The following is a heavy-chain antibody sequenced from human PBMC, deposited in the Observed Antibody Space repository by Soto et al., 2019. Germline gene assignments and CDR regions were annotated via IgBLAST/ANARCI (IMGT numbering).Heavy chain of an antibody. CDR3: ARYCSSASCYAGSAEYFQN. Sequence: GGSLRLSCTASGFTFSDHYMSWIRQAPGKGLEWLSYISSSGDTADYADSVRGRFTVSRDNAKNSLYLQMNSLRAEDTAVYYCARYCSSASCYAGSAEYFQNWGQGTQVTVSA. J-gene: IGHJ1*01. CDR1: GFTFSDHY. D-gene: IGHD2-2*01. V-gene: IGHV3-11*01. CDR2: ISSSGDTA.